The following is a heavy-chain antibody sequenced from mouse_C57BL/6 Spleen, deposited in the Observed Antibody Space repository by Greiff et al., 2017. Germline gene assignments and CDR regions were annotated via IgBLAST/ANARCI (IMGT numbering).Heavy chain of an antibody. J-gene: IGHJ4*01. V-gene: IGHV1-9*01. CDR1: GYTFTGYW. CDR3: ASRLLLRYAMDY. Sequence: QVQLKQSGAELMKPGASVKLSCQATGYTFTGYWIEWVKQRPGHGLEWIGEILPGSGSTNYNEKFKGKATFTADTSSNPAYLQLSLLTTEDSAIYCCASRLLLRYAMDYWGQGTSVTVSS. D-gene: IGHD1-1*01. CDR2: ILPGSGST.